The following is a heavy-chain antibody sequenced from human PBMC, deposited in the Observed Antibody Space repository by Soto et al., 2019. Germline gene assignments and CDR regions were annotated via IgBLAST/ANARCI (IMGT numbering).Heavy chain of an antibody. V-gene: IGHV1-46*01. D-gene: IGHD6-6*01. J-gene: IGHJ3*02. Sequence: ASVKVSCKASGYTLTSYYMHWVRQAPGQGLEWMGIINPSGGSTSYAQKFQGRVTMTRDTSTSTVYMELSSLRSEDTAVYYCARDPASIAARPDAFDIWGQGTMVTVSS. CDR1: GYTLTSYY. CDR2: INPSGGST. CDR3: ARDPASIAARPDAFDI.